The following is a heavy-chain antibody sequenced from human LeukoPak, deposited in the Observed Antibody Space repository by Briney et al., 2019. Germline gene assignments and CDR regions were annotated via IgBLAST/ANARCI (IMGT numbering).Heavy chain of an antibody. D-gene: IGHD2-15*01. J-gene: IGHJ4*02. CDR3: ARRGYCSGGSCPKVYYFDY. CDR2: ISYDGSNK. Sequence: GGSLRPSCAASGFTFSSYGMHWVRQAPGKGLEWVAVISYDGSNKYYADSVKGRFTISRDNSKNTLYLQMNSLRAEDTAVYYCARRGYCSGGSCPKVYYFDYWGQGTLVTVSS. CDR1: GFTFSSYG. V-gene: IGHV3-30*03.